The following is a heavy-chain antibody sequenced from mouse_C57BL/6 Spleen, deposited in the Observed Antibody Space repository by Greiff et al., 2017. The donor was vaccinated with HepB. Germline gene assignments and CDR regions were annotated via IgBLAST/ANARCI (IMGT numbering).Heavy chain of an antibody. Sequence: QVHVKQSGPGLVQPSQSLSITCTVSGFSLTSYGVHWVRQSPGKGLEWLGVIWSGGSTDYNAAFISRLSISKDNSKSQVFFKMNSLQADDTAIYYCARPNYDYALYFDYWGQGTTLTVSS. V-gene: IGHV2-2*01. D-gene: IGHD2-4*01. J-gene: IGHJ2*01. CDR1: GFSLTSYG. CDR3: ARPNYDYALYFDY. CDR2: IWSGGST.